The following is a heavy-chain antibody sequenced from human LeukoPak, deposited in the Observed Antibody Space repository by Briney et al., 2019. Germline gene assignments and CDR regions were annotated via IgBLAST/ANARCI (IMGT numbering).Heavy chain of an antibody. D-gene: IGHD1-26*01. CDR1: GFTFDDYG. V-gene: IGHV3-20*04. CDR3: ARGHVAGASYRIGPFYYFDY. CDR2: INWNGGST. Sequence: GGSLRLSCAASGFTFDDYGMSWVRQAPGKGLEWVSGINWNGGSTGYADSVKGRFTISRDNAKNSLYLQMNSLRAEDTALYYCARGHVAGASYRIGPFYYFDYWGQGTLVTVSS. J-gene: IGHJ4*02.